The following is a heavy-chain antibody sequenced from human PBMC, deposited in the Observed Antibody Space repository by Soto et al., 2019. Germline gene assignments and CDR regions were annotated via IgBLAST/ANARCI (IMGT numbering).Heavy chain of an antibody. CDR2: IKHDGSET. CDR3: ARDFATHCSGSTCYPYAY. CDR1: GFTFDTFW. V-gene: IGHV3-7*03. D-gene: IGHD2-15*01. Sequence: VGSLRLSCAASGFTFDTFWMSWVHQSPGKGLEWVANIKHDGSETYYVDSVKGRFTISRDNAKNSLFLQMNTLRTEDTAVYYCARDFATHCSGSTCYPYAYWGQGALVTVSS. J-gene: IGHJ4*02.